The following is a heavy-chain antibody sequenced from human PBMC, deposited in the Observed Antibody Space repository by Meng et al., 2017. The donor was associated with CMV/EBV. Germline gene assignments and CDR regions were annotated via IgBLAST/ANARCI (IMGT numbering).Heavy chain of an antibody. J-gene: IGHJ4*02. CDR2: IKSKTDGGTT. Sequence: GESLKISCAASGFTFSNAWMSWVRQAPGKGLEWVGRIKSKTDGGTTDYAAPVKGRFTISRDDPKNTLYLQMNSLKTEDTAVYYCTTEGVRDCGGDCWAGTSYWGQGTLVTVSS. D-gene: IGHD2-21*01. CDR1: GFTFSNAW. CDR3: TTEGVRDCGGDCWAGTSY. V-gene: IGHV3-15*01.